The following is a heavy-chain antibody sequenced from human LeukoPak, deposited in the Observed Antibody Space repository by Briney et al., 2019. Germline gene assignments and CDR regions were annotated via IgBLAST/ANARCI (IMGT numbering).Heavy chain of an antibody. J-gene: IGHJ6*03. CDR3: AKRGSGWYEDYYYYMDV. CDR2: IGGSGGGT. CDR1: GITFSTYG. D-gene: IGHD6-19*01. Sequence: GGSLRLSCAVSGITFSTYGMSWVRQAPGKVLEWVSAIGGSGGGTYYADSVKGRFTISRDNSKNTLYLQMNSLRAEDTAVYYCAKRGSGWYEDYYYYMDVWGKGTTVTISS. V-gene: IGHV3-23*01.